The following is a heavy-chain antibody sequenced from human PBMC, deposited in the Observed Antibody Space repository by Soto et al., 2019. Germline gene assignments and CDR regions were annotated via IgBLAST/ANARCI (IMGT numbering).Heavy chain of an antibody. V-gene: IGHV1-46*01. Sequence: QVQLLQSGAEVKKTGASVKISCKTSGYIFTSYYMHWVRQAPGQGLEWMGIINPSGGRTSYSQKFQGRVNMTSDTSTSTIYMELSSLRSEYTAVYYCASDLDYLRSGYYFDYWGQGTLVTISS. CDR3: ASDLDYLRSGYYFDY. J-gene: IGHJ4*02. D-gene: IGHD2-15*01. CDR2: INPSGGRT. CDR1: GYIFTSYY.